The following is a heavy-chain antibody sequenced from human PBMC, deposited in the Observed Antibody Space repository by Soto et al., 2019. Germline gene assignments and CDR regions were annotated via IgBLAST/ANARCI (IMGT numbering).Heavy chain of an antibody. D-gene: IGHD3-22*01. CDR1: GFTFSSYA. Sequence: GGSLRLPCAASGFTFSSYAMHWVRQAPGKGLEWVAVISYDGSNKYYADSVKGRFTISRDNSKNTLYLQMNSLRAEDTAVYYCARTYYYDSSGYYYWYFDLWGRGTLVTVSS. V-gene: IGHV3-30-3*01. J-gene: IGHJ2*01. CDR2: ISYDGSNK. CDR3: ARTYYYDSSGYYYWYFDL.